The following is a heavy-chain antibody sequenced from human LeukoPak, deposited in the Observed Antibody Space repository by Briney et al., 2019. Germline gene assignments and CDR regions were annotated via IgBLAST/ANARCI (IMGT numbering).Heavy chain of an antibody. CDR1: GFTFSSYS. J-gene: IGHJ6*04. Sequence: GGSLRLSCAASGFTFSSYSMNWVRQAPGKGLEWVSSISSSSSYIYYADSVKGRFTISRDNAKNSLYLQMNSLRAEDTAVYYRASKEDSVGSSPSMDVWGKGTTVTVSS. CDR2: ISSSSSYI. CDR3: ASKEDSVGSSPSMDV. V-gene: IGHV3-21*01. D-gene: IGHD6-13*01.